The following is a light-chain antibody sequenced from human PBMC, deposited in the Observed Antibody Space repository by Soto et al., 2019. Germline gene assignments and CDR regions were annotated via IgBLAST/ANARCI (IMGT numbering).Light chain of an antibody. Sequence: DIQMTQSPSSLSASVGDRVTFTCRASRDITNHLAWYQQKPGKVPKLLIYSASTLQSGVPSRFSGSGSGTDFTLTISSLQPEDVATYFCLTYNSGLWTFGQGTKVEIK. CDR3: LTYNSGLWT. CDR2: SAS. V-gene: IGKV1-27*01. CDR1: RDITNH. J-gene: IGKJ1*01.